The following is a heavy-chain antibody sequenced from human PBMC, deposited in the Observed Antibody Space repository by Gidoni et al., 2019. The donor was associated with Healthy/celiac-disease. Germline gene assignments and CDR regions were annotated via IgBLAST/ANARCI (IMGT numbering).Heavy chain of an antibody. J-gene: IGHJ3*02. CDR3: ARLSGSYNAFDI. CDR2: ISSSGSTI. Sequence: EVQLVESGGGLVQPGGSLRLSCAASGFPFSSYEMNWVRQAPGKGLEWVSYISSSGSTIYYADSVKGRFTISRDNAKNSLYLQMNSLRAEDTAVYYCARLSGSYNAFDIWGQGTMVTVSS. V-gene: IGHV3-48*03. D-gene: IGHD1-26*01. CDR1: GFPFSSYE.